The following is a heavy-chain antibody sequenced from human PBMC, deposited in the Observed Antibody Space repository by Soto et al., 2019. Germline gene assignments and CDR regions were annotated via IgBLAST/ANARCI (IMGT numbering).Heavy chain of an antibody. CDR3: AKDLLTPYGSGSYYPDY. V-gene: IGHV3-30*18. CDR1: GFTFSSYG. Sequence: GSLRLSCAASGFTFSSYGMHWVRQAPGKGLEWVAVISYDGSNKYYADNVKGRFTISRDNSKNTLYLQMNSFRAEDTAVYYCAKDLLTPYGSGSYYPDYWGQGTLVTVSS. CDR2: ISYDGSNK. D-gene: IGHD3-10*01. J-gene: IGHJ4*02.